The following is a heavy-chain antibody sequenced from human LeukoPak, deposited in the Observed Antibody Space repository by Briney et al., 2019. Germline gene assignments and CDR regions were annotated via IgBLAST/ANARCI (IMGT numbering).Heavy chain of an antibody. CDR3: ASVGSSGYYSFDY. J-gene: IGHJ4*02. Sequence: GGSLRLSCAASGFTFSSYEMNWVRQAPGKGLEWVSYISSSGSTIYYADSVKGRFTISRDNAKNSLYLQMNSLRAEDTAVYYCASVGSSGYYSFDYWGQGTLVTVSS. CDR2: ISSSGSTI. V-gene: IGHV3-48*03. D-gene: IGHD3-22*01. CDR1: GFTFSSYE.